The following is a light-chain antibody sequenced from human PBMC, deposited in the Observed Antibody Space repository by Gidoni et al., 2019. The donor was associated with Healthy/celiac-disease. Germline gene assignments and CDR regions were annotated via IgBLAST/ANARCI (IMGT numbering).Light chain of an antibody. CDR1: QSVLYSPNNKNY. J-gene: IGKJ2*01. Sequence: DIVMTQSPDSLAVSLGERATINCKSSQSVLYSPNNKNYLAWYQQKPGQPPKLLMYWASTRESAVPDRFSGSGSGTDFTLTSSSLQAEDVAVYYCQQYYSTHTFGQGTKLEIK. CDR3: QQYYSTHT. V-gene: IGKV4-1*01. CDR2: WAS.